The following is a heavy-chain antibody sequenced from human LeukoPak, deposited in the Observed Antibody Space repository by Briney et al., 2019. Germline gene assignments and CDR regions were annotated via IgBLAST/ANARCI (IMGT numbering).Heavy chain of an antibody. CDR1: GFTFSSYW. V-gene: IGHV3-74*01. J-gene: IGHJ4*02. CDR2: INSDGSST. CDR3: ASSRWQAFDS. D-gene: IGHD6-13*01. Sequence: GGSLRLSCAASGFTFSSYWMHWVRQAPGKGLMWVSRINSDGSSTVYADSVKGRFTISRDNAKNTLYLQMNSLRAEDTAAYYCASSRWQAFDSWGQGILVTVSS.